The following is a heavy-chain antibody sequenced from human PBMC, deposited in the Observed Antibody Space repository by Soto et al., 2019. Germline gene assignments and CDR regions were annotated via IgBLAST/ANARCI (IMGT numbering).Heavy chain of an antibody. J-gene: IGHJ5*02. Sequence: KQSQTLSLTCAISGDSVSSNSAAWNWIRQSPSRGLEWLGRTYYRSKWYNDYAVSVKSRITINPDTSKNQFSLQLNSVTPEDTAVYYCARAAAKVRNWFGANWFDPWGQGTLVTVSS. D-gene: IGHD3-10*01. CDR1: GDSVSSNSAA. CDR3: ARAAAKVRNWFGANWFDP. V-gene: IGHV6-1*01. CDR2: TYYRSKWYN.